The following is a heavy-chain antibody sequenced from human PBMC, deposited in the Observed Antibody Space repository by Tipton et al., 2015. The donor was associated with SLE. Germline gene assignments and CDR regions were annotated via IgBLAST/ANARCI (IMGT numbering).Heavy chain of an antibody. D-gene: IGHD3-3*01. CDR1: GFTFSSYA. CDR2: ISDDGTKN. Sequence: SLRLSCAASGFTFSSYAMHWVRQAPDKGLEWVALISDDGTKNNYLESVKGRFTISRDHSRNTLSLQMDSLRPDDTGIYYCAADFWSGFPLCYFKYWGQGTLVTVSS. V-gene: IGHV3-30*04. CDR3: AADFWSGFPLCYFKY. J-gene: IGHJ4*02.